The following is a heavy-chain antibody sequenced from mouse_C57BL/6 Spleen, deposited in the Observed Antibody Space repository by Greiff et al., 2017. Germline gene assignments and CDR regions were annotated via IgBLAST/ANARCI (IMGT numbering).Heavy chain of an antibody. D-gene: IGHD2-4*01. J-gene: IGHJ3*01. Sequence: VQLQQSGAELVRPGASVTLSCKASGYTFTDYEMHWVKQTPVHGLEWIGAIDPETGGTAYNQKFKGKAILTADKSSSTAYMELRSLTSEDSAVYYGTLYYDYDVFAYWGQGTLVTVSA. CDR2: IDPETGGT. CDR3: TLYYDYDVFAY. V-gene: IGHV1-15*01. CDR1: GYTFTDYE.